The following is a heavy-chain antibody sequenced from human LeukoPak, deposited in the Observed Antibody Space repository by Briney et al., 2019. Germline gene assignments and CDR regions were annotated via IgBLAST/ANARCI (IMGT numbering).Heavy chain of an antibody. D-gene: IGHD4-17*01. CDR2: ITLSGNA. CDR3: ARSHYGDYLYWYFDL. V-gene: IGHV4-34*01. CDR1: GGSLNDYY. Sequence: SETLSLTCAVYGGSLNDYYWSWIRQPPGKGLEWIGDITLSGNADYTPSLKSRVTISVDTSKNQFSLKLTSVTAADTAVYYCARSHYGDYLYWYFDLWGRGTLVTVSS. J-gene: IGHJ2*01.